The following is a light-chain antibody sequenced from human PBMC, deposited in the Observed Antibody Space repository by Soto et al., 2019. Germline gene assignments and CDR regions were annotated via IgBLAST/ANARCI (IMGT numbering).Light chain of an antibody. Sequence: QSALTQPASVSGSPGQSIAISCTGISSDVGGYNYVSWYQQHPGKAPKLIIYDVSNRPSGVSNRFSGSKSGNAASLTISGLPAEDEPYYYCSSYTSNSLYVFGTGTKLTVL. CDR1: SSDVGGYNY. J-gene: IGLJ1*01. CDR3: SSYTSNSLYV. V-gene: IGLV2-14*01. CDR2: DVS.